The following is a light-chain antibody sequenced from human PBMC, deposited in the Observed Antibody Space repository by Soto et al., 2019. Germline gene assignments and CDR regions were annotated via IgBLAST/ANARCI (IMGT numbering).Light chain of an antibody. J-gene: IGKJ1*01. Sequence: DIVMTQSPDSLAVSLGERATIHCRSSQSVLYSSNNKKYLAWYQQKPGQPPKLLIYWASARESGVPDRFSGSGSGTDFTLTISRLESEDFAVYYCQQYGSSPWAFGHGTKVDIK. V-gene: IGKV4-1*01. CDR3: QQYGSSPWA. CDR2: WAS. CDR1: QSVLYSSNNKKY.